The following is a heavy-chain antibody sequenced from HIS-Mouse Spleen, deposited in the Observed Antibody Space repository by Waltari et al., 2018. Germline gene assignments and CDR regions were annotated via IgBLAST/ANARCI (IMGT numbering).Heavy chain of an antibody. CDR1: GGSIRSSSYY. Sequence: QLQLQESGPGLVKPSETLSAPCTVPGGSIRSSSYYWGGIRQPPGKGLEWIGSIYYSGSTYYNPSLKSRVTISVDTSKNQFSLKLSSVTAADTAVYYCAREIPYSSSWYDWYFDLWGRGTLVTVSS. CDR2: IYYSGST. J-gene: IGHJ2*01. V-gene: IGHV4-39*07. CDR3: AREIPYSSSWYDWYFDL. D-gene: IGHD6-13*01.